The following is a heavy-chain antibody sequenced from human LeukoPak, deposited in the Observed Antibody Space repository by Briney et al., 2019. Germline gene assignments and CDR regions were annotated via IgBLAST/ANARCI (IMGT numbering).Heavy chain of an antibody. CDR1: GLTVSSNY. CDR3: AREDEYQLLSDYYYYMDV. CDR2: IYRGGST. J-gene: IGHJ6*03. D-gene: IGHD2-2*01. V-gene: IGHV3-66*02. Sequence: GGSLRLSCAASGLTVSSNYMSWVRQAPGKGLGWVSVIYRGGSTYYADSVKGRFTISRDNSKNTLYLQMNSLRAEDTAVYYCAREDEYQLLSDYYYYMDVWGKGTTVTVSS.